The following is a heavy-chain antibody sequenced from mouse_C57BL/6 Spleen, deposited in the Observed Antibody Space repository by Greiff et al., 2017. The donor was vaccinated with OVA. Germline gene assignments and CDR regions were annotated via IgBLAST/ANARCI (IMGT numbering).Heavy chain of an antibody. CDR2: INPGSGGT. D-gene: IGHD4-1*01. CDR3: ARGRLGRDYFDY. J-gene: IGHJ2*01. CDR1: GYAFTNYL. Sequence: VKLMESGAELVRPGTSVKVSCKASGYAFTNYLIEWVKQRPGQGLEWIGVINPGSGGTNYNEKFKGKATLTADKSSSTAYMQLSSLTSEDSAVYFCARGRLGRDYFDYWGQGTTLTVSS. V-gene: IGHV1-54*01.